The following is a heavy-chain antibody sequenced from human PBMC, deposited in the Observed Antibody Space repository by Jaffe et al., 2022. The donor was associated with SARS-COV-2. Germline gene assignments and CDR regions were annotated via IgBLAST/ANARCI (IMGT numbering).Heavy chain of an antibody. D-gene: IGHD5-18*01. CDR3: ARVSTSKYHGYSYGYVDY. J-gene: IGHJ4*02. CDR1: GFTFSSYS. CDR2: ISSSSSYI. Sequence: EVQLVESGGGLVKPGGSLRLSCAASGFTFSSYSMNWVRQAPGKGLEWVSSISSSSSYIYYADSVKGRFTISRDNAKNSLYLQMNSLRAEDTAVYYCARVSTSKYHGYSYGYVDYWGQGTLVTVSS. V-gene: IGHV3-21*01.